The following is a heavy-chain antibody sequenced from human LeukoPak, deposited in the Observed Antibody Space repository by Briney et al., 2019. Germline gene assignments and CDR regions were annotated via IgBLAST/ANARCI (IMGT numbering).Heavy chain of an antibody. CDR1: GSSISGYY. CDR3: ARDGRSRYDSSHY. Sequence: PSETLSLTCTASGSSISGYYWSWIRQPAGKGLEWIGRIYTTGGTNYNPSLKSRVTMSLDTSKNQFSLILSSVTAADTAVYYCARDGRSRYDSSHYWGQGTLVTVSS. V-gene: IGHV4-4*07. D-gene: IGHD6-6*01. J-gene: IGHJ4*02. CDR2: IYTTGGT.